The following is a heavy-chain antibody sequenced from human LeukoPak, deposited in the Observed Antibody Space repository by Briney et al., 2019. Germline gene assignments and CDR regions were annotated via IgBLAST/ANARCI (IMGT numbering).Heavy chain of an antibody. CDR2: IYHSGST. Sequence: PSETLSLTCAVSGGSISSSHWWSWVRQPPGKGLEWIGEIYHSGSTNYNPSLKSRITISVDMSTNQFSLKLTSVTAADTAVYYCARHYDPQPFDASDIWGQGTMVTVSS. J-gene: IGHJ3*02. D-gene: IGHD3-3*01. V-gene: IGHV4-4*02. CDR3: ARHYDPQPFDASDI. CDR1: GGSISSSHW.